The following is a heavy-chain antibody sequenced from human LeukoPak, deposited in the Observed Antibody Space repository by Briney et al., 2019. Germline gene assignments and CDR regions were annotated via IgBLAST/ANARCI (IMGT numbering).Heavy chain of an antibody. Sequence: SETLSLTCTVSGGSISSSNYYWGWIRRPPGKGLEWIGSIYYSGDTYYNPSLKSRATLSVDASKNRFSLKLSSVTAADTAVYFCARHENIIIVPTAHAFDYWGQGTLVTVSS. CDR2: IYYSGDT. CDR3: ARHENIIIVPTAHAFDY. J-gene: IGHJ4*02. V-gene: IGHV4-39*01. CDR1: GGSISSSNYY. D-gene: IGHD2/OR15-2a*01.